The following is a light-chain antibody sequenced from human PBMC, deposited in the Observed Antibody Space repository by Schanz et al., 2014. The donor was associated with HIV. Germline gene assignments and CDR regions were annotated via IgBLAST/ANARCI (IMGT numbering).Light chain of an antibody. J-gene: IGLJ3*02. CDR3: SSCTTSNTLV. V-gene: IGLV2-14*02. Sequence: SALTQPASVSGSPGQSITISCTGTSSDVGSYNLVSWYQQHAGKAPKLMIYEGSKRPSGVPARFSGSKSGSSASLAITGLQAEDEADYYCSSCTTSNTLVFGGGTKLTVL. CDR2: EGS. CDR1: SSDVGSYNL.